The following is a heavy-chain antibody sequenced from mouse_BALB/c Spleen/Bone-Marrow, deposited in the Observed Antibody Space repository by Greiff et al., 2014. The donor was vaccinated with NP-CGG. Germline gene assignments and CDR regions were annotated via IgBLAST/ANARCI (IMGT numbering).Heavy chain of an antibody. CDR3: ARGVYGYVKYAMDY. V-gene: IGHV5-17*02. CDR2: ISGGSSTI. J-gene: IGHJ4*01. D-gene: IGHD1-2*01. Sequence: EVHLVESGGGLVQPGGSRKLSCAASGFTSSSFGMHWVRQAPEKGLEWVAYISGGSSTIYYADTVKGRFTISRDNPKNTLFLRMTSLRSEDTAMYYCARGVYGYVKYAMDYWGQGTSVTVSS. CDR1: GFTSSSFG.